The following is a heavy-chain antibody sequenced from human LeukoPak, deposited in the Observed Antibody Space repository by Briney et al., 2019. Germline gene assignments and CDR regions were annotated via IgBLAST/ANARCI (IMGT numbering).Heavy chain of an antibody. CDR2: IHYSGDT. V-gene: IGHV4-59*01. D-gene: IGHD3-10*01. CDR1: GGSITTDY. CDR3: ARGEEHGSGTVHFDY. Sequence: PSETLSLTCTVSGGSITTDYWSWIRQPPGKGLEWIGFIHYSGDTNYSPSLKSRVTMSVDASQDQLSLRVSSVTAADTAVYYCARGEEHGSGTVHFDYWGQGTLVTVSS. J-gene: IGHJ4*02.